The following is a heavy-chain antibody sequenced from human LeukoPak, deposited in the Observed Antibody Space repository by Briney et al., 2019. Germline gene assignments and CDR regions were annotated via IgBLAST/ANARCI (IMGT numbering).Heavy chain of an antibody. J-gene: IGHJ5*02. D-gene: IGHD6-19*01. CDR2: IYYSRST. Sequence: SETLSLTCTVSDDSIYTSTYYWSWIRQPPGKGLEWIGYIYYSRSTNYNPSLKSRVTISVDTSKSQFSLKLSSVTAADTAVYYCARHGSGWYSGFDPGGEGTLVTVSS. V-gene: IGHV4-61*01. CDR1: DDSIYTSTYY. CDR3: ARHGSGWYSGFDP.